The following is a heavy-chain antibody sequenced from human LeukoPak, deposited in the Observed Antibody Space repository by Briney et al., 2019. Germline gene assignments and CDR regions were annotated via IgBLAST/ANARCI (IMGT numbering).Heavy chain of an antibody. CDR1: GFTFDDYV. J-gene: IGHJ4*02. CDR2: IDSSSSTI. D-gene: IGHD6-19*01. CDR3: ARDFGARGWFDY. Sequence: GGSLRLSCAASGFTFDDYVMNWVRQAPGKGLEWVSYIDSSSSTIYYADSVRGRFTISRDNAKNSLYLQMNSLRAEDTAVYYCARDFGARGWFDYWGQGTLVTVSS. V-gene: IGHV3-48*01.